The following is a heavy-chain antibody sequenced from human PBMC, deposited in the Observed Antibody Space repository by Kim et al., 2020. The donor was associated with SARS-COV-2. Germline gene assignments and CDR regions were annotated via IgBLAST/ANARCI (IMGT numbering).Heavy chain of an antibody. J-gene: IGHJ4*02. CDR3: AKDAASLGYSYGPKFDY. V-gene: IGHV3-30*02. D-gene: IGHD5-18*01. Sequence: VKGRFSISPKNSKNTLYLQMNSLRAEDTDVYYCAKDAASLGYSYGPKFDYWGQGTLVTVSS.